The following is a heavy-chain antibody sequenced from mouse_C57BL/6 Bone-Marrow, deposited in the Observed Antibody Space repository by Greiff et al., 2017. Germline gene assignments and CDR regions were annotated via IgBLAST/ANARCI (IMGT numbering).Heavy chain of an antibody. CDR3: ARETYPTVVRGFAY. CDR2: ISYDGSN. Sequence: EVQRVESGPGLVKPSQSLSLTCSVTGYSITSGYYWNWIRQFPGNKLEWLGYISYDGSNNYNPSLKNRISITRDTSKNQFFLKLNSVTTEDTATYYCARETYPTVVRGFAYWGQGTLVTVSA. CDR1: GYSITSGYY. D-gene: IGHD1-1*01. J-gene: IGHJ3*01. V-gene: IGHV3-6*01.